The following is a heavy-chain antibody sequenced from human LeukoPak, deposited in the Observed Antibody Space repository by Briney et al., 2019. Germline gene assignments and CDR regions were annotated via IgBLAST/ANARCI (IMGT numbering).Heavy chain of an antibody. CDR3: ARQDWYCGGDYCPFDI. Sequence: KPGESLKISCKGSGYSFTSYWIGWVRQMPGKGLEWMGIIYPGDSDTRYSPSFQGQVTISADKSISTAYLQWSSLKASDTAMYYCARQDWYCGGDYCPFDIWGQGTMVTVSS. J-gene: IGHJ3*02. CDR1: GYSFTSYW. D-gene: IGHD2-21*02. V-gene: IGHV5-51*01. CDR2: IYPGDSDT.